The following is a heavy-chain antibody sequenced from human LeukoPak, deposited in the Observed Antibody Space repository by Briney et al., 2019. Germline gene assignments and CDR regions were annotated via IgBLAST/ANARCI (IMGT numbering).Heavy chain of an antibody. D-gene: IGHD2-2*01. V-gene: IGHV3-23*01. J-gene: IGHJ4*02. CDR2: ISGSGGST. CDR3: AKPIVVVPAALVSYYFDY. Sequence: PGGSLRLSCAASGFTFSSYAMSWVRQAPGKGLEWVSAISGSGGSTYYADSVKGRFTISRDNSKNTLYLQMNSLRAEDTAVYYCAKPIVVVPAALVSYYFDYWGQGTLVTVSS. CDR1: GFTFSSYA.